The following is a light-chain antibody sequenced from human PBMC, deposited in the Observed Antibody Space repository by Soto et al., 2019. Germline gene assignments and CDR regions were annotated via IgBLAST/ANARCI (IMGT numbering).Light chain of an antibody. CDR1: QSVSSY. V-gene: IGKV3-11*01. J-gene: IGKJ3*01. CDR3: QQRGNWPTT. Sequence: EIEKTQSPATLCVSPVETATLSCRARQSVSSYLAWYQEKPGRAPRLLIHDSSTRAAGIPARISGSGSGTDWTLTISRLEPEAFAVYYCQQRGNWPTTFGPGTKGDI. CDR2: DSS.